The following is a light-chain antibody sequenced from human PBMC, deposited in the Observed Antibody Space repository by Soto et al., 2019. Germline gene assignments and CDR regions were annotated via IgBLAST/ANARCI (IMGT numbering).Light chain of an antibody. CDR2: AGS. CDR3: QQSYSAPRT. J-gene: IGKJ1*01. Sequence: DIQMTQSPSSLSASVGDRVTITCRATQSISIFLNWFQQKPGKAPNLLIYAGSVLQSGVPSRFSGRGSGTDLTLTISGLQREDFATYYCQQSYSAPRTFVQGTKVEI. CDR1: QSISIF. V-gene: IGKV1-39*01.